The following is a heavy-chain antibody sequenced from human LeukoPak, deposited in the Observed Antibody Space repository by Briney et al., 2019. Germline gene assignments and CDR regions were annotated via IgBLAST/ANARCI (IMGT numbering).Heavy chain of an antibody. V-gene: IGHV3-23*01. CDR2: ISGSGDNT. Sequence: GGSLRLSCAASGFSFSSYAMSWVRQAPGKGLEWVSSISGSGDNTYYAESVKGRFTISRDNSKNTLFLQMNSLRAEDTAVFYCAKRSGYTSGWFFDFWGQGTLVTVSS. CDR3: AKRSGYTSGWFFDF. D-gene: IGHD5-12*01. CDR1: GFSFSSYA. J-gene: IGHJ4*02.